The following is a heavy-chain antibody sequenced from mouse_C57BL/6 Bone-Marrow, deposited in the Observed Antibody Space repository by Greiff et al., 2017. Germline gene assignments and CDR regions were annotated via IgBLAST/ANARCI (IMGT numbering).Heavy chain of an antibody. Sequence: EVQLQESGGGLVKPGGSLKLSCAASGFTFSSYAMSWVRQTPEKRLEWVATISDGGSYTYYPDNGKGRFTIARDNAKNNLYLRRSQLKSEDTAVYYSARVTTVVAPDFDYWGQGTTLTVSS. CDR1: GFTFSSYA. D-gene: IGHD1-1*01. V-gene: IGHV5-4*01. J-gene: IGHJ2*01. CDR2: ISDGGSYT. CDR3: ARVTTVVAPDFDY.